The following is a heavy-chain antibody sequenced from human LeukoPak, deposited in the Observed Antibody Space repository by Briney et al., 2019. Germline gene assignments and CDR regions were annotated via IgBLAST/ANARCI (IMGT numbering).Heavy chain of an antibody. CDR3: ASPDTVSRYYYYGMDV. J-gene: IGHJ6*02. CDR1: GGTFSSYA. D-gene: IGHD5-18*01. CDR2: IIPIFGTA. Sequence: SVKVSCKASGGTFSSYAISWVRQAPGQGLEWMGGIIPIFGTANYAQKFQGRVTITADESTSTAYMELSSLRSEDTAVYYCASPDTVSRYYYYGMDVWGQGTTVTVSS. V-gene: IGHV1-69*13.